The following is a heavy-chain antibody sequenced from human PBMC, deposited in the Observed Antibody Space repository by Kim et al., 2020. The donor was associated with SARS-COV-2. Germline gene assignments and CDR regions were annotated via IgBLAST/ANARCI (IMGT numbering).Heavy chain of an antibody. Sequence: SETLSLTCTVSGASITIGGYYWSWIRQRPGKGLEWIGYIYYTGATYYNPSLKSRVAMSLDTSANRFSLILNSVTAADTAVYYCARTNGDSSRVNWFDPWGQGTLVTVSS. J-gene: IGHJ5*02. CDR2: IYYTGAT. CDR1: GASITIGGYY. D-gene: IGHD2-21*02. V-gene: IGHV4-31*03. CDR3: ARTNGDSSRVNWFDP.